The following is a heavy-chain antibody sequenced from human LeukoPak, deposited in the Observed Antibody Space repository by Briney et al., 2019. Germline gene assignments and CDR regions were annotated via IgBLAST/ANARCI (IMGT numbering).Heavy chain of an antibody. CDR1: GDSVSSNSAA. CDR2: TYYRSKWYN. J-gene: IGHJ5*01. D-gene: IGHD6-13*01. V-gene: IGHV6-1*01. Sequence: SQTLSLTCAISGDSVSSNSAAWNWIRQSPSRGLEWLGRTYYRSKWYNDYAVSVKSRITINPDTSKNQFSLQLNSVTPEDTAVYYCARAGGGSSWLGNWFDSWGQGTLVTVSS. CDR3: ARAGGGSSWLGNWFDS.